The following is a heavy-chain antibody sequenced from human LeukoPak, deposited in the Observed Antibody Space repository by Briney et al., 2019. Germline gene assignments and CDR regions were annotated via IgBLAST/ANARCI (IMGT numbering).Heavy chain of an antibody. CDR3: AKRAPHYDSSGYGPSY. V-gene: IGHV3-23*01. J-gene: IGHJ4*02. Sequence: PGGSLRLSCATSGFTFSSFGMSWVRQAPGKGLEWVSAISGGGQNRFYADSVKGRFTISKDKSKNTLYLQMNSLRADDTAVYYCAKRAPHYDSSGYGPSYWGQGTLVTVSS. CDR1: GFTFSSFG. CDR2: ISGGGQNR. D-gene: IGHD3-22*01.